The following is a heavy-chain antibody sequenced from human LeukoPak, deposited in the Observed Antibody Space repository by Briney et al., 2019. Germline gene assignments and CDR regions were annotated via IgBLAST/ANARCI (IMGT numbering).Heavy chain of an antibody. V-gene: IGHV3-30*02. J-gene: IGHJ4*02. CDR3: AKVWGRGYYGSGSYWVDY. CDR2: IRYDGSNK. D-gene: IGHD3-10*01. CDR1: GFTFSSYG. Sequence: GGSLRLSCAASGFTFSSYGMHWVRQAPGKGLEWVAFIRYDGSNKYYADSVKGRFTISRDNSKNTLYLQMNSLRAEDTAVYYCAKVWGRGYYGSGSYWVDYWGQGTLVTVSS.